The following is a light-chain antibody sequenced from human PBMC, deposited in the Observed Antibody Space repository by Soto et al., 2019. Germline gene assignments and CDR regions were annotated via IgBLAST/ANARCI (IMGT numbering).Light chain of an antibody. V-gene: IGLV2-8*01. CDR1: SSDVGGYNY. Sequence: QSALTQPPSASGSPGQSVTISCTGSSSDVGGYNYVSWYQQHPGKAPKLMIYEVSKRPSGVPDRLSGSKSGNTASLTVSGLQAEDEADYYCSPYGGSNTVVFGGGTKLTVL. J-gene: IGLJ2*01. CDR2: EVS. CDR3: SPYGGSNTVV.